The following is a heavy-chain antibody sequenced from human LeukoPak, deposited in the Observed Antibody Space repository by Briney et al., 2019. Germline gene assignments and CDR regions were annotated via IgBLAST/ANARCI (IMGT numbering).Heavy chain of an antibody. CDR3: ARAYYDYVWGSYRQFDY. CDR1: GGTFSSYV. D-gene: IGHD3-16*02. J-gene: IGHJ4*02. V-gene: IGHV1-69*05. Sequence: SVKVSCKASGGTFSSYVISWVRQAPGQGLEWMGRIIPIFGTANYAQKFQGRVTITTDESTSTAYMELSTLRSEDTAVYYCARAYYDYVWGSYRQFDYWGQGTLVTVSS. CDR2: IIPIFGTA.